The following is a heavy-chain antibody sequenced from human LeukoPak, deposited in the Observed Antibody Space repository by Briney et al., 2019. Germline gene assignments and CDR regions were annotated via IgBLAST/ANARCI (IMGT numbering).Heavy chain of an antibody. Sequence: PGGSLRLSCAASAFTFSSYWMPWVPQAPGKGLVWVSRINSDGSSTSYADSVTGRFTISRDNAKNTLDLQMNSLRAEATAVYYYARGPRVTNNWFDPWGQGTLVTVSS. CDR1: AFTFSSYW. V-gene: IGHV3-74*01. CDR2: INSDGSST. CDR3: ARGPRVTNNWFDP. D-gene: IGHD4-11*01. J-gene: IGHJ5*02.